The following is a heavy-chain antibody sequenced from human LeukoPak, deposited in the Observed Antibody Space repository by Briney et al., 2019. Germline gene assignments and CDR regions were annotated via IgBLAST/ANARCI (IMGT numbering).Heavy chain of an antibody. CDR1: GFTFSSYG. CDR3: PSTSGWYEPIDY. Sequence: GGSLRLSCAASGFTFSSYGMQWVRQAPGKGLEWVAVISYDGSNKYYADSVKGRFTIPRDNSKNTLYLQMNSLRAEDTAVYYCPSTSGWYEPIDYWGQGTLVTVSS. CDR2: ISYDGSNK. J-gene: IGHJ4*02. D-gene: IGHD6-19*01. V-gene: IGHV3-30*03.